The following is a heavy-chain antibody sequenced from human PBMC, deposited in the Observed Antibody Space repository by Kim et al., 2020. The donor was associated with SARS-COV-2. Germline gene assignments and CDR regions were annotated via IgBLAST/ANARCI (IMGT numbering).Heavy chain of an antibody. CDR3: ARVRLLLPLYYYYGMDV. V-gene: IGHV4-34*01. D-gene: IGHD3-22*01. J-gene: IGHJ6*02. CDR1: GGSFSGYY. CDR2: INHSGST. Sequence: SETLSLTCAVYGGSFSGYYWSWIRQPPGKGLEWIGEINHSGSTNYNPSLKSRVTISVDTSKNQFSLKLSSVTAADTAVYYCARVRLLLPLYYYYGMDVWGQGTTVTVSS.